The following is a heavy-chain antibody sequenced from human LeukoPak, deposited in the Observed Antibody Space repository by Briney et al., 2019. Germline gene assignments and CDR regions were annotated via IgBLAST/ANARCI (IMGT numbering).Heavy chain of an antibody. J-gene: IGHJ4*02. V-gene: IGHV1-2*06. CDR3: VRDLRGYSHGYGDY. CDR2: INPNSGGT. CDR1: GYTFTGYY. Sequence: GASVKVSCKASGYTFTGYYMHWVRQAPGQGLEWMGRINPNSGGTNYAQKLQGRVTMTTDTSTSTAYMELRSLRSDDTAVYYCVRDLRGYSHGYGDYWGQGTLVTVSS. D-gene: IGHD5-18*01.